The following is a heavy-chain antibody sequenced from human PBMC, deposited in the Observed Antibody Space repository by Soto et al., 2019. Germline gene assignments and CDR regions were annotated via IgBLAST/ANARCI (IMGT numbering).Heavy chain of an antibody. V-gene: IGHV3-33*01. CDR2: IWYDGSNK. CDR1: GFTFSSYG. J-gene: IGHJ4*02. CDR3: ATDPYYYDSSGYYDF. Sequence: GGSLRLSCAASGFTFSSYGMHWVRQAPGKGLEWVAVIWYDGSNKYYADSVKGRFTISRDNSKNTLYLQMNSLRAEDTAVYYCATDPYYYDSSGYYDFRGQGTLVTVSS. D-gene: IGHD3-22*01.